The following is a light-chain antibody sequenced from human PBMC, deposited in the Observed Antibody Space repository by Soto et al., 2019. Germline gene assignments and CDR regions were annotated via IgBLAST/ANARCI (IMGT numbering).Light chain of an antibody. J-gene: IGLJ1*01. V-gene: IGLV2-14*01. CDR1: SSDVGGYNY. CDR2: DVS. CDR3: GSYTSSSTQV. Sequence: SALTQPASVSGSPGQSITISCTGTSSDVGGYNYVSWYQQHPGKAPKLMIYDVSNRPSGVSNRFSGSKSGNTASLTISGLQAEDEADYYCGSYTSSSTQVFGTGTKLTVL.